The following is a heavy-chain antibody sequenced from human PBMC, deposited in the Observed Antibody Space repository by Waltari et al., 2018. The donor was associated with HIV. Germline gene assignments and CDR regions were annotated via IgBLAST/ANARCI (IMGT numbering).Heavy chain of an antibody. D-gene: IGHD2-2*01. CDR3: ARINCTSVSCYASLDY. Sequence: QVQLVQSGAEVKKPGASVKVSCKASGYTFTSHGISWVRQAPGQGLEWMGWVSAYNGNTNYAQKLQGRVTMTTDTSTSTAYMELRSLRSDDTAVYDCARINCTSVSCYASLDYWGQGTLVTVSS. V-gene: IGHV1-18*01. CDR1: GYTFTSHG. CDR2: VSAYNGNT. J-gene: IGHJ4*02.